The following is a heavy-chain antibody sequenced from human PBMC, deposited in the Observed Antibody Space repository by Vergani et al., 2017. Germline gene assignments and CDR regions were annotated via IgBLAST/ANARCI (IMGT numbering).Heavy chain of an antibody. CDR3: ARDNWAGLDY. J-gene: IGHJ4*02. Sequence: QVQLQESGPGLVKPSETLSLTCTVSGGSISSYYWSWIRQPPGKGLEWIGYIYYSGSTYYNPSLKSRVTISVDTSKNQFSLKLSSVTAADTAVYYCARDNWAGLDYWGQGTLVTVSS. V-gene: IGHV4-59*06. D-gene: IGHD5-24*01. CDR1: GGSISSYY. CDR2: IYYSGST.